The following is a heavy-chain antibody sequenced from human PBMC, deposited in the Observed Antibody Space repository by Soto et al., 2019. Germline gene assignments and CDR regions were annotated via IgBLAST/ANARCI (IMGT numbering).Heavy chain of an antibody. V-gene: IGHV4-61*01. CDR3: ARDRLRHFDWFRSSGMDV. CDR1: GGSVSSGIYY. Sequence: PSETLSLTCTVSGGSVSSGIYYWSWIRQPPGKGLEWIGYIYYSGSTNYNPSLKSRVTISVDTSKNQFSLKLSSVTAADTAVYYCARDRLRHFDWFRSSGMDVWGQGTTVTVSS. J-gene: IGHJ6*02. CDR2: IYYSGST. D-gene: IGHD3-9*01.